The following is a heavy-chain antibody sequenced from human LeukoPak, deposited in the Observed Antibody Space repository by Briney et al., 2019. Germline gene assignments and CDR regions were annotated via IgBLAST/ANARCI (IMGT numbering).Heavy chain of an antibody. D-gene: IGHD3-22*01. V-gene: IGHV3-30*03. Sequence: GSLRLSCAASGFSFSSYGMHWVRQAPGKGLEWVAVISHDGSNEYYADSVKGRFTISRDNSKNTLYLQMNSLRVEDTAVYYCARDFYDTSGYYYDYWGQGTLVTVSS. J-gene: IGHJ4*02. CDR3: ARDFYDTSGYYYDY. CDR1: GFSFSSYG. CDR2: ISHDGSNE.